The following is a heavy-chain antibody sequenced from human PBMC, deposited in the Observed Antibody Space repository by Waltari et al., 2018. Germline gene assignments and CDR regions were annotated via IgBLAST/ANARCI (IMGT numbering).Heavy chain of an antibody. J-gene: IGHJ4*02. Sequence: QVQLVESGGGLVKPGGSLRLSCAASGFTFSDYYMNWIRQAPGKGVESLAYISGSGSTIFSADSVKGRFTISRDNAKNSLFLQMNSLRAEDTAVYYCARDYYGSGGSYPYRNDYWGQGTLVTVSS. CDR1: GFTFSDYY. V-gene: IGHV3-11*04. D-gene: IGHD3-10*01. CDR2: ISGSGSTI. CDR3: ARDYYGSGGSYPYRNDY.